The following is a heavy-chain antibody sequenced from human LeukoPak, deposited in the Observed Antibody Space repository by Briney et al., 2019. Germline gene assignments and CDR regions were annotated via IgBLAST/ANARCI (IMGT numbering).Heavy chain of an antibody. Sequence: GASVKVSCKASGYTFTGYYMHWVRQAPGQGLEWMGRINPSSGGTNYAQKFQGRVTMTRDTSISTAYMELSRLRSDDTAVYYCARADEWLVLFDYWGQGTLVTVSS. CDR1: GYTFTGYY. D-gene: IGHD6-19*01. CDR3: ARADEWLVLFDY. J-gene: IGHJ4*02. V-gene: IGHV1-2*06. CDR2: INPSSGGT.